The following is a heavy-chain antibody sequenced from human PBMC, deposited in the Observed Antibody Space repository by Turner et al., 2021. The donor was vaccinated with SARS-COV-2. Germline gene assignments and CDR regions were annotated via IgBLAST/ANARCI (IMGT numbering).Heavy chain of an antibody. V-gene: IGHV3-23*01. J-gene: IGHJ6*02. CDR3: AKDEAYYYYYYGMDV. Sequence: VEPLESGGGLVQPGGSLRPSCSASGFTFSSYAMSWVRQATGKGREWVSDISGSGGSTNYSDPVKGRFTISRDNTKNTLYLQMNSLRAEDTAVYYCAKDEAYYYYYYGMDVWGQGTTVTVSS. CDR1: GFTFSSYA. CDR2: ISGSGGST.